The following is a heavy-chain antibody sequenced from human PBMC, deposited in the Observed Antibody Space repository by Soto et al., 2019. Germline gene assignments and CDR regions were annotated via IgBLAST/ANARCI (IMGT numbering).Heavy chain of an antibody. Sequence: QVQLVQSGAEVKNPGASVKGSCKASGYTFTSYGISWVRQAPGQGLECLGWISAYNGNTTYAQKLQGRVTMTTDTSTSTAYMELRSLRSDDTAVYYCARVLSNGDDAFDIRGQGTMVTVSS. J-gene: IGHJ3*02. V-gene: IGHV1-18*01. CDR1: GYTFTSYG. D-gene: IGHD2-8*01. CDR3: ARVLSNGDDAFDI. CDR2: ISAYNGNT.